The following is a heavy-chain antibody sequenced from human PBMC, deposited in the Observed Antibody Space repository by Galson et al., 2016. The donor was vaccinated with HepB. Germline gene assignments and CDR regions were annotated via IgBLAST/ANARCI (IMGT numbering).Heavy chain of an antibody. CDR1: GYNFISYG. Sequence: QSGAEVKKPGASVTVSCKASGYNFISYGFSWVRQAPGQGLEWLGWISAYNQNTNYAQKFQGRVTLTTDRTTTTAYMELRSLRSDDTAVYYCVRDGGRITIFAAVIIGTGMDVWGQGTTVTVSS. CDR2: ISAYNQNT. D-gene: IGHD3-3*01. V-gene: IGHV1-18*01. J-gene: IGHJ6*02. CDR3: VRDGGRITIFAAVIIGTGMDV.